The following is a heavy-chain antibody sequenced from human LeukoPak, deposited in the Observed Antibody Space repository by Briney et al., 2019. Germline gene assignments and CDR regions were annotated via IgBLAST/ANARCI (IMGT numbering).Heavy chain of an antibody. V-gene: IGHV1-2*02. Sequence: ASVKVSCKGSGYTFTRYHMHWVRQAPGQGVEWMGWINPNSGGTNYAQKFQGRVTMTRETSISTAYMELSRLLSHHRALYYCARGRIELEPTPFDYWGQGTLVTVSS. D-gene: IGHD1-1*01. CDR2: INPNSGGT. J-gene: IGHJ4*02. CDR1: GYTFTRYH. CDR3: ARGRIELEPTPFDY.